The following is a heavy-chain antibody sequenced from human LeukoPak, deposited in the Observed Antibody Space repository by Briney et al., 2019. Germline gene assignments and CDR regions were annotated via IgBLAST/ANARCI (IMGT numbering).Heavy chain of an antibody. Sequence: SETLSLTCAVYGGSFSGYYWSWIRQPPGKGLEWIGEINHSGSTNYNPSLKSRATISVDTSKNQFSLKLSSVTAADTAVYYCARGDRYCSGGSCYSGEYYYMDVWGKGTTVTVSS. CDR3: ARGDRYCSGGSCYSGEYYYMDV. D-gene: IGHD2-15*01. V-gene: IGHV4-34*01. CDR2: INHSGST. J-gene: IGHJ6*03. CDR1: GGSFSGYY.